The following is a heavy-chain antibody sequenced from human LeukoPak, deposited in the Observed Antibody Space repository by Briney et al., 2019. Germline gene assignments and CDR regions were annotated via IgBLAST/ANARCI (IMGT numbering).Heavy chain of an antibody. J-gene: IGHJ3*02. CDR3: ARESIAARPAFDI. Sequence: SETLSLTCAVYGGSFSGYYWSWIRQPPGKGLEWIGYIYYSGSTYYNPSLKSRVTISVDTSKNQFSLKLSSVTAADTAVYYCARESIAARPAFDIWGQGTMVTVCS. CDR2: IYYSGST. V-gene: IGHV4-30-4*08. D-gene: IGHD6-6*01. CDR1: GGSFSGYY.